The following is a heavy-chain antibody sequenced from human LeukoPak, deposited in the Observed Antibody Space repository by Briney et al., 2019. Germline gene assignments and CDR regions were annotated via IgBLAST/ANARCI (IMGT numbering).Heavy chain of an antibody. Sequence: GGPLRLSCAASGFTFSNAWMSWVRQAPGKGLEWVGRIKSKTDGGTTDYAAPVKGRFTISRDDSKNTLYLQMNSLKTEDTAVYYCTTDQQGYYDYVWGSYTAFDIWGQGTMVTVSS. J-gene: IGHJ3*02. CDR2: IKSKTDGGTT. CDR3: TTDQQGYYDYVWGSYTAFDI. D-gene: IGHD3-16*01. V-gene: IGHV3-15*01. CDR1: GFTFSNAW.